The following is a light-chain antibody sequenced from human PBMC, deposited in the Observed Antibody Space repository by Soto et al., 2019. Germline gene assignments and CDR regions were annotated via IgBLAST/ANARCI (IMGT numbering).Light chain of an antibody. CDR3: QAWDNSIVV. J-gene: IGLJ3*02. V-gene: IGLV3-1*01. Sequence: SYELTQPPSVSVSPGQTASITCSGNKLGEKNACWYRQKPGQSPVLVIYQDNRRPSGIPERFSASNSGNTATLTISGTQAMDEADYYCQAWDNSIVVFGGGTKVTVL. CDR2: QDN. CDR1: KLGEKN.